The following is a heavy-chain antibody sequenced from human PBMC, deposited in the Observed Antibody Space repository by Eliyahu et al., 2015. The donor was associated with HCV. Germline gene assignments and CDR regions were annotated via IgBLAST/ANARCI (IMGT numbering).Heavy chain of an antibody. CDR1: GYTXTSYY. V-gene: IGHV1-46*01. CDR3: ARGREQWLYWYYFDY. CDR2: INPSGGST. J-gene: IGHJ4*02. D-gene: IGHD6-19*01. Sequence: QVQLVQSGAEVKKPGASVKVSCKAXGYTXTSYYMHXXRQAPGQGLEWMGIINPSGGSTSXAQKCQGRVTMTRDTSTSTVYMELSSLRSEDTAVYYCARGREQWLYWYYFDYWGQGTLVTVSS.